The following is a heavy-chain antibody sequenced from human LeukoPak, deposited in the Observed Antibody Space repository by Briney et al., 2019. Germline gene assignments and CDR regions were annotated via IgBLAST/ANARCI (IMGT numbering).Heavy chain of an antibody. Sequence: GGSLRLSCAASGFTFSSYWMSWVRQAPGKGLEWVANIKQDGSEKYYVDSVKGRFTISRDNAKNSLYLQVNSLRAEDTAAYYCARDDIAVDSELWGQGTLVTVSS. J-gene: IGHJ4*02. CDR2: IKQDGSEK. CDR1: GFTFSSYW. V-gene: IGHV3-7*01. D-gene: IGHD6-19*01. CDR3: ARDDIAVDSEL.